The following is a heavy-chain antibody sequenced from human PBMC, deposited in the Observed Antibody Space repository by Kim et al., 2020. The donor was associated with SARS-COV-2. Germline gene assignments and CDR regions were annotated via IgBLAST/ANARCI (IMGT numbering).Heavy chain of an antibody. J-gene: IGHJ5*02. Sequence: ASVKVSCKASGYVFTSYGITWVRQAPGQGLEWVGWINTFNGKTKFAQKVQGRISMTTDTPTTTAYLQLRRLTSDDTAVYYCARGGSSSWTSWFNPWGQGTLVTVSS. CDR2: INTFNGKT. V-gene: IGHV1-18*01. D-gene: IGHD6-13*01. CDR3: ARGGSSSWTSWFNP. CDR1: GYVFTSYG.